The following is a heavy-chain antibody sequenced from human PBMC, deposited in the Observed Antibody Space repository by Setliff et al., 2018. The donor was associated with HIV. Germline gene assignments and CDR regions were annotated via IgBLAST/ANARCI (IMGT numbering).Heavy chain of an antibody. Sequence: GGSLRLSCAATGFTFSSYVLHWVRQAPGKGLEWVGRIKTKTDGGTTEYAAPVKGRFTISRDDSKNTLYLQMNTMKTEDTAVYYCAADIPTPLAQIDYWGQGTLVTVSS. J-gene: IGHJ4*02. V-gene: IGHV3-15*01. D-gene: IGHD2-21*01. CDR2: IKTKTDGGTT. CDR1: GFTFSSYV. CDR3: AADIPTPLAQIDY.